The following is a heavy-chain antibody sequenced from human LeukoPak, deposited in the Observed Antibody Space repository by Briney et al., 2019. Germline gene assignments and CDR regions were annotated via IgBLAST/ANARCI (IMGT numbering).Heavy chain of an antibody. J-gene: IGHJ6*03. Sequence: GASVKVSCNASGYTFTSYDINWVRQATGQGLEWMGWMNPNSGNTGYAQKFQGRVTMTRNTSISTAYMELSSLRSEDTAVYYCARGVVPAATYYYYYMDVWGKGTTVTVSS. CDR3: ARGVVPAATYYYYYMDV. CDR1: GYTFTSYD. V-gene: IGHV1-8*01. D-gene: IGHD2-2*01. CDR2: MNPNSGNT.